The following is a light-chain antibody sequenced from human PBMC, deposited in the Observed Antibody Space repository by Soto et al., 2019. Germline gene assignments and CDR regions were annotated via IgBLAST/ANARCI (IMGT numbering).Light chain of an antibody. J-gene: IGKJ1*01. CDR2: KAS. CDR3: QQYNSYPPMA. V-gene: IGKV1-5*03. CDR1: QSISSW. Sequence: DIQMTQSPSTLSASVGDRVTITCRASQSISSWLAWYQQKPGKAPKLLIYKASSLESGVPSRFSGSGSGTEFTLTISSLQPYDFATYYCQQYNSYPPMAFGQGTKVEIK.